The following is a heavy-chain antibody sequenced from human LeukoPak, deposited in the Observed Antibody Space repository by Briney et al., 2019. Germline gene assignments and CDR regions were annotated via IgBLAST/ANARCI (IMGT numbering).Heavy chain of an antibody. Sequence: GASVKVSCKASGGTFSSYAISWVRQAPGQGLEWMGRIIPILGIANYAQKFQGRVTITADKSTSTAYMELSSLRSEDTAVYYCARDYGSGNEYFQHWGQGTLVTVSS. CDR1: GGTFSSYA. V-gene: IGHV1-69*04. J-gene: IGHJ1*01. CDR3: ARDYGSGNEYFQH. D-gene: IGHD3-10*01. CDR2: IIPILGIA.